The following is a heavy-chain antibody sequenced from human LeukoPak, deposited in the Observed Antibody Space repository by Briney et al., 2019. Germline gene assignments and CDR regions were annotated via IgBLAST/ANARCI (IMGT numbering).Heavy chain of an antibody. CDR1: GGSISSNY. V-gene: IGHV4-4*09. Sequence: SETLSLSCTVSGGSISSNYWSWIRQPPGKGLEWIGYINTSGGTNYNPSLKSRVSISLDTSRNQFSLKLTSVTAADTAVYYCARRGNWGFFDYWGQGILVSVSS. D-gene: IGHD7-27*01. J-gene: IGHJ4*02. CDR3: ARRGNWGFFDY. CDR2: INTSGGT.